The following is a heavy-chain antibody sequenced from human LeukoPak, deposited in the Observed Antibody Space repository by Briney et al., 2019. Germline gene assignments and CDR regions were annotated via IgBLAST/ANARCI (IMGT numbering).Heavy chain of an antibody. Sequence: GGSLRLSCAASGFTFSDYYMSWIRQAPGKGLEWVAHIKQDGSEKYYVDSVKGRFTISRDNAKNSLYLEVNSLRAEDTAVYYCAGDRSSGWKPGVFDIWGRGTMVTVSS. CDR3: AGDRSSGWKPGVFDI. CDR1: GFTFSDYY. V-gene: IGHV3-7*01. J-gene: IGHJ3*02. CDR2: IKQDGSEK. D-gene: IGHD6-19*01.